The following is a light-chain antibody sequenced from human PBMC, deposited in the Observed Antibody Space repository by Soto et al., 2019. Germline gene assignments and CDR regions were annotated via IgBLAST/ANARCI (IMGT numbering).Light chain of an antibody. V-gene: IGLV2-8*01. CDR3: SSYAGNNVVI. CDR1: SSDVGGYPY. Sequence: QSALTQPPSASGSPRQSVTISCTGTSSDVGGYPYVSWYQQHPGKVPKLLIYEVTRRPSGVPDRFSGSKSGNTASLTVSALQAEDEAHYYCSSYAGNNVVIFGGGTKLTVL. J-gene: IGLJ2*01. CDR2: EVT.